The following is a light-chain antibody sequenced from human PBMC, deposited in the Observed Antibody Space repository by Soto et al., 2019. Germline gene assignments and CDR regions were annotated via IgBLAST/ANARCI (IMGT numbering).Light chain of an antibody. V-gene: IGKV3-20*01. CDR2: GAS. CDR1: QSVTSNY. Sequence: EIALTQSPGTLSLSPGERATLSCRASQSVTSNYLAWYQQKPGQAPRLLLFGASIRDTGIPVRFSGSGSGTDFTLTITGLEPEDFAVYYCHQYGSSPGTFGQGTKVDIK. J-gene: IGKJ1*01. CDR3: HQYGSSPGT.